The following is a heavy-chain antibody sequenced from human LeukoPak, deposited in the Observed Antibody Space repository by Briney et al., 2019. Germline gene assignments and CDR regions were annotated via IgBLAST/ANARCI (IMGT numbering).Heavy chain of an antibody. J-gene: IGHJ3*02. CDR1: GGSISSYY. Sequence: SETLSLTCTVSGGSISSYYWSWIRQPAGKGLEWIGRIYTSGSTNYNPSLKSRVTMSVDTSKNQFSLKLSSVTAADTAVYYRAILGGGYGDYSLSYAFDIWGQGTMVTVSS. CDR3: AILGGGYGDYSLSYAFDI. V-gene: IGHV4-4*07. D-gene: IGHD4-17*01. CDR2: IYTSGST.